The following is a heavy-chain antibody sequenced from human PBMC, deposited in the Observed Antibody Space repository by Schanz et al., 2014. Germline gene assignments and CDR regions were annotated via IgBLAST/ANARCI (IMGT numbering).Heavy chain of an antibody. J-gene: IGHJ3*02. V-gene: IGHV3-74*02. D-gene: IGHD4-17*01. CDR3: ARKMKLGVYGGKGHDSLDI. CDR1: GLIFSNYV. Sequence: EVQLLESGGGLVQPGGSLKLSCAASGLIFSNYVMSWVRQDPGKGLVWVARINSVGSNTDYADSVTGRFTISRDNAKNTLYLQMNTLRAEDTAVYYCARKMKLGVYGGKGHDSLDIWGQGTMVTVSS. CDR2: INSVGSNT.